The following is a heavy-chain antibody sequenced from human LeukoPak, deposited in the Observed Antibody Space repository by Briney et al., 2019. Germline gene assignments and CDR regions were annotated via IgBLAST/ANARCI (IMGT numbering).Heavy chain of an antibody. D-gene: IGHD2-21*01. Sequence: SAKVSRQASGGTFSSYAISWVRQAPGQGLEWMGGIIPIFGTANYAQKFQGRVTITADESTSTAYMELSSLRSEDTAVYYCARDPGEQEDAFDIWGQGTMVTVSS. J-gene: IGHJ3*02. V-gene: IGHV1-69*01. CDR1: GGTFSSYA. CDR2: IIPIFGTA. CDR3: ARDPGEQEDAFDI.